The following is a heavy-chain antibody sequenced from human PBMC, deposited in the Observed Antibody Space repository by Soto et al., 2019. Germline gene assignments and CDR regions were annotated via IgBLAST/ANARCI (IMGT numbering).Heavy chain of an antibody. V-gene: IGHV1-69*13. CDR3: ARGTCYYDSSGYSTYYYYYGMDV. Sequence: ASVKVSCKASGGTFSSYAISWVRQAPGQGLEWMGGIIPIFGTANYAQKFQGRVTITADESTGTAYMELSSLRSEDTAVYYCARGTCYYDSSGYSTYYYYYGMDVWGQGTTVTVSS. J-gene: IGHJ6*02. D-gene: IGHD3-22*01. CDR1: GGTFSSYA. CDR2: IIPIFGTA.